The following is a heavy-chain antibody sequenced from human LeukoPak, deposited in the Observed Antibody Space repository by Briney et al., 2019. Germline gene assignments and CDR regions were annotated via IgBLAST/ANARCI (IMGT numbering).Heavy chain of an antibody. Sequence: GGSLRLSCEASGFTFNNYAMSWVRQAPGKGLEWVSGISGSGGSTYYADSVKGRFTISRGNSKNTLYLQMNSLRVEDTAVYYCAKDRGRTWVQVANWGQGTLVTVSS. J-gene: IGHJ4*02. V-gene: IGHV3-23*01. CDR2: ISGSGGST. CDR1: GFTFNNYA. CDR3: AKDRGRTWVQVAN. D-gene: IGHD2-15*01.